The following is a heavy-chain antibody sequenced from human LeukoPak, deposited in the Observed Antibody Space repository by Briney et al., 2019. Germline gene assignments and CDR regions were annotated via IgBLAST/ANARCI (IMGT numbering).Heavy chain of an antibody. CDR1: GYTFTGYY. D-gene: IGHD6-6*01. CDR2: INPNSGGT. CDR3: ARAQSIAARPVGY. Sequence: ASVKVSCKASGYTFTGYYMHWVRQAPGQGLEWMGWINPNSGGTNYAQKFQGRVTMTRDTSISTAYMELSRLRSDDTAVYYCARAQSIAARPVGYWGQGTLVTVSS. V-gene: IGHV1-2*02. J-gene: IGHJ4*02.